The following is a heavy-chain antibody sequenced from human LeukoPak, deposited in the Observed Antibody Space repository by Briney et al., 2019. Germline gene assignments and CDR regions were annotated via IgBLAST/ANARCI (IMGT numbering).Heavy chain of an antibody. CDR2: IWYDGSNK. D-gene: IGHD6-19*01. Sequence: PGGSLRLSCAASGFTFSSYGMHWVRQAPGKGLEWVAVIWYDGSNKYYADSVKGRFTISRDNSKNTLYLQMNSLRAEDTAVYYCARDLVGGWPAYYWGQGTLVAVSS. J-gene: IGHJ4*02. CDR1: GFTFSSYG. CDR3: ARDLVGGWPAYY. V-gene: IGHV3-33*01.